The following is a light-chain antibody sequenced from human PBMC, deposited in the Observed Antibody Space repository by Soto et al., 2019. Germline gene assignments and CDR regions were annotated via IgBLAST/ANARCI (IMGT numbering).Light chain of an antibody. CDR2: KTS. CDR1: QSISSW. CDR3: QKYQSFSLT. J-gene: IGKJ4*01. V-gene: IGKV1-5*03. Sequence: DIQMTQSPSTLSASVGDRVTITCRASQSISSWLAWYQQKPGKAPKLLIYKTSNLESEVPSRFSGSGSGTEFSLTISRLQPDDFATDYCQKYQSFSLTFGGGTRVAVK.